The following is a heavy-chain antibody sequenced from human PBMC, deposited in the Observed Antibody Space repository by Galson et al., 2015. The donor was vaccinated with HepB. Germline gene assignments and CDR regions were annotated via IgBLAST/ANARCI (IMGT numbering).Heavy chain of an antibody. CDR1: GGTFSSYA. V-gene: IGHV1-69*13. Sequence: SVKVSCKASGGTFSSYAISWVRQAPGQGLEWMGGIIPIFGTANYAQKSQGRVTITADESTSTAYMELSSLRSEDTAVYYCARGPAVVPAALFDYWGQGTLVTVSS. CDR2: IIPIFGTA. CDR3: ARGPAVVPAALFDY. D-gene: IGHD2-2*01. J-gene: IGHJ4*02.